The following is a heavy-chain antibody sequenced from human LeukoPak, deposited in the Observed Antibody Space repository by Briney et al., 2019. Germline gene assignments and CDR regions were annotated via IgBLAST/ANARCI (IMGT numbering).Heavy chain of an antibody. CDR1: GFTFSTFW. V-gene: IGHV3-74*01. J-gene: IGHJ6*03. CDR2: INTDGSST. Sequence: GVSLRLSCAASGFTFSTFWMHWVRQAPGKGLVWVSRINTDGSSTIYADSVKGRFTISRDNAKNTLYLQMNSLRAEDTAVYYCARSEYSSTWYGDYYYYYMDVWGKGTTVTVSS. CDR3: ARSEYSSTWYGDYYYYYMDV. D-gene: IGHD6-13*01.